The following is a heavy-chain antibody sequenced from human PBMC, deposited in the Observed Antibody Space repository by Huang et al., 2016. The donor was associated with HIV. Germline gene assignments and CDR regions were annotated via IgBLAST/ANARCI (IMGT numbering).Heavy chain of an antibody. Sequence: QLQLQESGPGLVKPSETLSLTCTVSGGSIRSDNYYWGWIRQPPGKGLEWIGSIYYSGSTYDNPSLKRRVTITVDTSKNHVALRMRSVTAADTAVYYCARLPGSITMIRGVITDPYWGQGTLVTVSS. J-gene: IGHJ4*02. D-gene: IGHD3-10*01. V-gene: IGHV4-39*02. CDR2: IYYSGST. CDR3: ARLPGSITMIRGVITDPY. CDR1: GGSIRSDNYY.